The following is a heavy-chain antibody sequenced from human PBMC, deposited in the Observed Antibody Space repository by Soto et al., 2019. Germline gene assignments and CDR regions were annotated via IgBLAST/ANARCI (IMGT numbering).Heavy chain of an antibody. Sequence: VGSLRLSCAASGFTFSTYWMDWVRQTPGKGLEWVANINQDGSEKNYVDSVKGRFTISRDNAQNTLYLQMNSLTAEDSALYYCSRSLDSWGQGTLVTVS. CDR1: GFTFSTYW. CDR2: INQDGSEK. CDR3: SRSLDS. V-gene: IGHV3-7*01. J-gene: IGHJ4*02.